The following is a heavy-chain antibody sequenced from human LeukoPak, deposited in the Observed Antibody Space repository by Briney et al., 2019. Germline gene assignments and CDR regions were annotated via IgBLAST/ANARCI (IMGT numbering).Heavy chain of an antibody. J-gene: IGHJ4*02. V-gene: IGHV3-21*01. CDR3: ARNWGYHDF. Sequence: GGSLRLSCAASGFXFSSYTINWVRQAPGKGLEWVSSISSGSNYIYYADSVKGRFTISRDNAKNSLYLQMNTLRAEDTAVYYRARNWGYHDFWGQGTLVTVSS. CDR1: GFXFSSYT. D-gene: IGHD3-16*01. CDR2: ISSGSNYI.